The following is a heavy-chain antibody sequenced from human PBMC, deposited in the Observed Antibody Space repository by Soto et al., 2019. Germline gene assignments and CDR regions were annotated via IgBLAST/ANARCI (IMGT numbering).Heavy chain of an antibody. CDR1: GFTFSSYS. V-gene: IGHV3-48*01. J-gene: IGHJ4*02. D-gene: IGHD4-17*01. Sequence: EVQLVESGGGLVQPGGSLRLSCAASGFTFSSYSMNWVRQAPGKGLEWVSYISSSSSTIYYADSVKGRFTISRDNAKNSLYLQINSLRAEDAAVYYCARDRNYGLFDYWGQGTLVTVSS. CDR2: ISSSSSTI. CDR3: ARDRNYGLFDY.